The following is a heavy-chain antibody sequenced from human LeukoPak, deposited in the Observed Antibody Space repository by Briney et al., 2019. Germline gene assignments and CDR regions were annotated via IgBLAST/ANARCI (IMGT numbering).Heavy chain of an antibody. J-gene: IGHJ6*02. CDR3: ARDDKYSGSYYYYYGMDV. Sequence: GGSLRLSCAASGFTFSSYWMSWVRQAPGKGLEWVANIKQDGSEKYYVGSVKGRFTISRDNAKNSLYLQMNSLRAEDTAVYYCARDDKYSGSYYYYYGMDVWGQGTTVTVSS. V-gene: IGHV3-7*01. CDR2: IKQDGSEK. D-gene: IGHD1-26*01. CDR1: GFTFSSYW.